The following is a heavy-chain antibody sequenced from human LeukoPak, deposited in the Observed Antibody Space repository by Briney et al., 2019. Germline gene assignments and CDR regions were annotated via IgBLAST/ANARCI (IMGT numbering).Heavy chain of an antibody. V-gene: IGHV1-2*04. J-gene: IGHJ4*02. Sequence: ASVRVSCKASGYTFTAYYMHWVRQAPGQGLEWMGWINPNSGGTNYAQKFKGWVTLTRDTSVNTTYMELSRLTSDVTAVYYCARSAGSAFFDYWGQGTLVTVSS. CDR3: ARSAGSAFFDY. CDR2: INPNSGGT. CDR1: GYTFTAYY. D-gene: IGHD2-15*01.